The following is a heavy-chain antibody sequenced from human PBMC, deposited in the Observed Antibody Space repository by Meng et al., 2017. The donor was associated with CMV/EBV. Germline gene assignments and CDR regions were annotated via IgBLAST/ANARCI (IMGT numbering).Heavy chain of an antibody. CDR1: GFTFSSYS. CDR3: ARGEMATIRPLDY. Sequence: GESLRLSCAASGFTFSSYSMNWVRQAPGKGLEWVSSISSSSSYIYYADSVKGRFTISRDNAKNSLYLQMNSLRAEDTAVYYCARGEMATIRPLDYWGQGTLVTVSS. J-gene: IGHJ4*02. D-gene: IGHD5-24*01. CDR2: ISSSSSYI. V-gene: IGHV3-21*01.